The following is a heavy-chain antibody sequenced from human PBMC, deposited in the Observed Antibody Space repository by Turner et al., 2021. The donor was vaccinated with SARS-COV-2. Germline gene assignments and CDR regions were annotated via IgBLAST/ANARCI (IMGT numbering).Heavy chain of an antibody. CDR1: GVTLSSDS. CDR3: ATIAAAGIAVYHYYGMDV. V-gene: IGHV3-21*01. D-gene: IGHD6-13*01. Sequence: VQLVESGGGVVQPGRSLRLSWSASGVTLSSDSMNWVRQAPGRGLEWVSSITSSSSYIYYADSVKGRFTISRDNAKNSLYLQMNSLRAEDTAVYYCATIAAAGIAVYHYYGMDVWGQGTTVTVSS. J-gene: IGHJ6*02. CDR2: ITSSSSYI.